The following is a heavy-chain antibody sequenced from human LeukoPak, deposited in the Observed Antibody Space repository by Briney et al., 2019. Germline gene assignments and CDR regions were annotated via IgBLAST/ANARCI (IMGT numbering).Heavy chain of an antibody. D-gene: IGHD5-24*01. CDR1: GFTLSSYA. J-gene: IGHJ6*03. V-gene: IGHV3-23*01. CDR2: ISGSGGST. CDR3: AKAPRLQLRGYYYYMDV. Sequence: GGSLRLSCAASGFTLSSYAMSWVRQAPGKGLEWVSAISGSGGSTYYADSVKGRFTISRDNSKNTLYLQMNSLRAEDTAVYYCAKAPRLQLRGYYYYMDVWGKGTTVTVSS.